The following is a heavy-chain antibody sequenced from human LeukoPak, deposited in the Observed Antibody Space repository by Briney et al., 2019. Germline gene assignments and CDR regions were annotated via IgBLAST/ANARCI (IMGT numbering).Heavy chain of an antibody. CDR2: IYYSGST. V-gene: IGHV4-39*01. CDR1: GGSISSSSYY. CDR3: ARHRTSYCGGGSCYGPFDY. J-gene: IGHJ4*02. Sequence: SETLSLTCTVSGGSISSSSYYWGWIRQPPGKGLEWIGSIYYSGSTYYNPSLKSRVTISVDTSKNHFSLKLSSVTAADTAVYYCARHRTSYCGGGSCYGPFDYWGRGTLVTVSS. D-gene: IGHD2-15*01.